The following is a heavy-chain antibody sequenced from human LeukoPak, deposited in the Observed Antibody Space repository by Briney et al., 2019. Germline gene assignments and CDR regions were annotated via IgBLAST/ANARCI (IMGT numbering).Heavy chain of an antibody. V-gene: IGHV3-23*01. CDR3: AKGRSITMVRGVKFDY. CDR1: GFTFSIYS. J-gene: IGHJ4*02. Sequence: GGSLRLSCAASGFTFSIYSFNWVRQAPGKGLEWVSAVSGSGGSTYYADSVKGRFTISRDNSKNTLYLQMNSLRAEDTAVYYCAKGRSITMVRGVKFDYWGQGTLVTVSS. D-gene: IGHD3-10*01. CDR2: VSGSGGST.